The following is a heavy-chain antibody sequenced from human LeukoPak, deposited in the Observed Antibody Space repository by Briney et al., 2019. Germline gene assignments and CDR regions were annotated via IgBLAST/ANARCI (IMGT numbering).Heavy chain of an antibody. J-gene: IGHJ4*02. CDR1: GGSISSNSYY. D-gene: IGHD3-10*01. CDR2: IYYSGST. Sequence: KTSETLSLTCTVSGGSISSNSYYWGWIRQPPGKGLEWIGNIYYSGSTYYNESLESRVTISIDTSKNQFSLKLSSVTAADTAVYYCARMVRGVNYFDYWGQGTLVTVSS. V-gene: IGHV4-39*01. CDR3: ARMVRGVNYFDY.